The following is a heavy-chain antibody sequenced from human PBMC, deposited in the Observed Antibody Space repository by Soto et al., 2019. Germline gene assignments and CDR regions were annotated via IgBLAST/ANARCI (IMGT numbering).Heavy chain of an antibody. D-gene: IGHD3-16*01. CDR2: IWYDGSNK. CDR1: GFTFSSYG. V-gene: IGHV3-33*03. J-gene: IGHJ6*04. CDR3: GGGGFGGFRSYSVRDV. Sequence: GGSLRLSCAASGFTFSSYGMHWVRQAPGKGLEWVAVIWYDGSNKYYVDSVKGRFTISRDNAKNSLYLQMNSLRAEDTAVYYWGGGGFGGFRSYSVRDVWGKGPTVPVSS.